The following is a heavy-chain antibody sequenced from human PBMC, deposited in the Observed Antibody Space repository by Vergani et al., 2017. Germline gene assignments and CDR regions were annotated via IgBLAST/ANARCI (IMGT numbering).Heavy chain of an antibody. J-gene: IGHJ6*04. D-gene: IGHD2-2*01. V-gene: IGHV3-9*01. CDR1: GFTFDDYA. Sequence: EVQLVESGGGLVQPGRSLRLSCAASGFTFDDYAMHWVRQAPGKGLEWVSGISWNSGSIGYADSVKGRFTISRDNAKNSLYLQMNSLRDEDTALYYCAKDITVVPAAMDVWGKGTTVTVPS. CDR2: ISWNSGSI. CDR3: AKDITVVPAAMDV.